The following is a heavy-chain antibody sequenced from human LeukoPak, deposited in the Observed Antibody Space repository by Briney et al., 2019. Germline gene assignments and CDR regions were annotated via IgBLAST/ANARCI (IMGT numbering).Heavy chain of an antibody. V-gene: IGHV4-61*02. CDR1: GGSISSGSYY. CDR2: IYTSGST. Sequence: SETLSLTCTVSGGSISSGSYYWSWIRQPAGKGLEWIGRIYTSGSTNYNPSLKSRVTISVDTSKNQFSLKLSSVTAADTAVYYCARGSGSTGNWFDPWGQGTLVTVSS. D-gene: IGHD3-10*01. CDR3: ARGSGSTGNWFDP. J-gene: IGHJ5*02.